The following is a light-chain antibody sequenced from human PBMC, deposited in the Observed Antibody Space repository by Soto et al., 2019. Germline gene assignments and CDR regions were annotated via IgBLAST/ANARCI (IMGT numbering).Light chain of an antibody. V-gene: IGKV1-5*01. J-gene: IGKJ1*01. Sequence: DIQMTQSPSTLSASVGVRVTITCRASQSISSWLAWYQQRPGKAPKLLIYDASSLQSGVPSRFSGSGSGTEFTLTISSLQPDYFATYYCQQYNSYSPAFGQGTKVEIK. CDR3: QQYNSYSPA. CDR2: DAS. CDR1: QSISSW.